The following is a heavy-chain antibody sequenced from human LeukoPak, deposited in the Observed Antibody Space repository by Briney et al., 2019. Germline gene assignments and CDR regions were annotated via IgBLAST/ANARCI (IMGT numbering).Heavy chain of an antibody. D-gene: IGHD7-27*01. CDR1: GGTFSSCA. V-gene: IGHV1-69*13. J-gene: IGHJ2*01. CDR2: IIPIFGTA. CDR3: ARDLAAGEHFYFDL. Sequence: SVKVSCKASGGTFSSCAISWVRQAPGQGLEWMGGIIPIFGTANYARKFQGRVTITADESTSTAYMELSSLRSEDTAVYYCARDLAAGEHFYFDLWGRGALVTASS.